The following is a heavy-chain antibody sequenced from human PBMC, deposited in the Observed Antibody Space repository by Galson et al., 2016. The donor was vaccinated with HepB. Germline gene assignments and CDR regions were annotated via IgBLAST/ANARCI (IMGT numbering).Heavy chain of an antibody. D-gene: IGHD3-16*01. J-gene: IGHJ6*04. CDR3: ARDYGYGLDV. CDR1: GFTFSNYW. CDR2: IKSDMST. V-gene: IGHV3-74*01. Sequence: SLRLSCAASGFTFSNYWMHWVRQAPGKGLVWVSYIKSDMSTNYADSVKGRFTISRDNAKSTLYLQLNSLRAEDTAVYFCARDYGYGLDVWAKGSRSPSPQ.